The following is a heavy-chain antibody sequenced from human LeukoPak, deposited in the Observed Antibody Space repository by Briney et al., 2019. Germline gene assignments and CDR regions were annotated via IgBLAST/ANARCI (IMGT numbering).Heavy chain of an antibody. V-gene: IGHV4-59*08. CDR2: IYYSGST. D-gene: IGHD1-26*01. CDR3: ARLDGSNAFDI. CDR1: GGSISSYY. Sequence: SETLSLTCTVSGGSISSYYWSWLRQPPGKGLEWIGYIYYSGSTNYNPSLKSRVTISVDTSKNQFSLKLSSVTAADTAVYYCARLDGSNAFDIWGQGTMVTVSS. J-gene: IGHJ3*02.